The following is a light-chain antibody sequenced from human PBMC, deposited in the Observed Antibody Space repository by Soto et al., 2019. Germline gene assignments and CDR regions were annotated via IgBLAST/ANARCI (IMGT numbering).Light chain of an antibody. V-gene: IGLV2-14*01. CDR3: SSYTRSSTRV. CDR2: EVS. Sequence: QSALTQPASVSGSPGQSITISCTGTSSDVGGYNYVSWYQQHPGKAPKLMIYEVSNRPSGVSNRFSGSKSGNTASLTISGLQAEDKADYYCSSYTRSSTRVFGGGTKVTVL. J-gene: IGLJ2*01. CDR1: SSDVGGYNY.